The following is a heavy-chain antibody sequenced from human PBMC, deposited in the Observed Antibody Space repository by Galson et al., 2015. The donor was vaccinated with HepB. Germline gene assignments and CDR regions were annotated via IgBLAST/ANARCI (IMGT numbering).Heavy chain of an antibody. CDR2: ISGSGGST. V-gene: IGHV3-23*01. CDR3: AKASNPFWSGSYYYYYYMDV. D-gene: IGHD3-3*01. CDR1: GFTFSSYA. Sequence: SLRLSCAASGFTFSSYAMSWVRQAPGKGLEWVSAISGSGGSTYYADSVKGRFTISRDNSKNTLYLQMNSLRAEDTAVYYCAKASNPFWSGSYYYYYYMDVWGKGTTVTVSS. J-gene: IGHJ6*03.